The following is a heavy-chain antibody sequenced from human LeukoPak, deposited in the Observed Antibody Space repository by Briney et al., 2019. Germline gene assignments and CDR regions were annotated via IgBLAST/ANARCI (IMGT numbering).Heavy chain of an antibody. Sequence: ASVKVSCKASGYTFTSYAMHWVRQAPGQRLEWMGWINAGSGNTKYSQEFQGRVTITRDTSASTAYMELSSLRYEDMAVYYCTRVIRGHSSSLAFDIWGQGTMVTVSS. D-gene: IGHD6-6*01. J-gene: IGHJ3*02. CDR2: INAGSGNT. CDR1: GYTFTSYA. CDR3: TRVIRGHSSSLAFDI. V-gene: IGHV1-3*03.